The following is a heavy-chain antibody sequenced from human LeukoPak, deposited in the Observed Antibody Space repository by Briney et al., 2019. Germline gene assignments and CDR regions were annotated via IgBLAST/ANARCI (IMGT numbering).Heavy chain of an antibody. D-gene: IGHD2-2*01. V-gene: IGHV4-4*07. CDR3: ARDMVLGSTSHIVGGYFDL. Sequence: PSETLSLTCTVSGGSISSYYWSWIRQPAGKGLEWIGRIYTSGSTNYNPSLKSRVTMSVDTSRNQFSLKLSSVTAADTAVYYCARDMVLGSTSHIVGGYFDLWGRGTLVTVSS. CDR2: IYTSGST. CDR1: GGSISSYY. J-gene: IGHJ2*01.